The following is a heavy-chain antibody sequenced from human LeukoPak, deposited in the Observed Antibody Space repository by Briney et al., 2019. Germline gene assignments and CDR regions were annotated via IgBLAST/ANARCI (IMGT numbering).Heavy chain of an antibody. Sequence: SVKVSCKASGGTFSSYAISWVRQAPGQGLKWMGGIIPIFGTANYAQKFQGRVTITADESTSTAYMELSSLRSEDTAVYYCATLRFLEWPPHYYYYYGMDVWGQGTTVTVSS. D-gene: IGHD3-3*01. CDR2: IIPIFGTA. V-gene: IGHV1-69*13. CDR3: ATLRFLEWPPHYYYYYGMDV. CDR1: GGTFSSYA. J-gene: IGHJ6*02.